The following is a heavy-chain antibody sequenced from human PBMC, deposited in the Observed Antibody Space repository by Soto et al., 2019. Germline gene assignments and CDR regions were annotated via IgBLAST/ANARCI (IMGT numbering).Heavy chain of an antibody. V-gene: IGHV3-23*01. CDR1: GFTFSSYA. CDR2: ISGSGGST. CDR3: AKDGDSCGSRVYFEY. Sequence: EVHLLESGGGLVQPGGSLRLSCAASGFTFSSYAMSWVRQAPGKGLEWVSAISGSGGSTNYADSVKGRFTISRDNSKNTLYLQMNSLRAEDTAIYYCAKDGDSCGSRVYFEYWGQGTLVTVSS. J-gene: IGHJ4*02. D-gene: IGHD2-15*01.